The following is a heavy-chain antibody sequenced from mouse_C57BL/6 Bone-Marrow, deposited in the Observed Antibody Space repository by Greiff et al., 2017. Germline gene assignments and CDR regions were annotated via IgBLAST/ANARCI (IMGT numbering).Heavy chain of an antibody. V-gene: IGHV5-17*01. Sequence: EVQWVESGGGLVKPGGSLKLSCAASGFTFSDYGMHWVRQAPEKGLEWVAYISSGSSTIYYADTVKGRFTISRDNAKNTLFLRMTSLRSEDTAMYYCARTLYGNYGYFDVWGTGTTVTVSS. D-gene: IGHD2-1*01. CDR3: ARTLYGNYGYFDV. CDR2: ISSGSSTI. CDR1: GFTFSDYG. J-gene: IGHJ1*03.